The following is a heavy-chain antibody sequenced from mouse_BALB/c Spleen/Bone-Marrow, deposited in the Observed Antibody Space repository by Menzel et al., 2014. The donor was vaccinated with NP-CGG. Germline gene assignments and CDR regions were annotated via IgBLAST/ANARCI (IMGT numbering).Heavy chain of an antibody. CDR1: GFTFTDYY. CDR3: ARDMGGILFDS. J-gene: IGHJ2*01. Sequence: EVHLVESGGGLVQPGGSLRLSCATSGFTFTDYYMNWVRQPPGEALEWLAFIRNKANGYTTEYSASVKGRFTISRGNSQSILYLHMSTLRAEDSATYYCARDMGGILFDSWGQGTTLTVSS. CDR2: IRNKANGYTT. D-gene: IGHD4-1*01. V-gene: IGHV7-3*02.